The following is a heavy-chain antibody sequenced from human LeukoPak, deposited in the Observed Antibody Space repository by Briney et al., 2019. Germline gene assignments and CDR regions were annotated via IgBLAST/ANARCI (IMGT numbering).Heavy chain of an antibody. CDR3: ARARDDRLRDWFDP. J-gene: IGHJ5*02. CDR1: LGSISSYF. D-gene: IGHD3-16*01. Sequence: SESLSHTRVVSLGSISSYFSSSMSPPAGKGVEWIGRIYTSGSTNYIPSLKSRVTMSVDTSKNLLSLKLSSVTAADTAVYYCARARDDRLRDWFDPWGQGTLVTVSS. V-gene: IGHV4-4*07. CDR2: IYTSGST.